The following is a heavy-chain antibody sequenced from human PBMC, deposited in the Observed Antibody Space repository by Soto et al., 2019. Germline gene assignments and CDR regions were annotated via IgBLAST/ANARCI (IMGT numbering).Heavy chain of an antibody. V-gene: IGHV4-34*01. D-gene: IGHD6-13*01. CDR1: GGSFSGYY. CDR3: GRAYSSSAWAGNGSAP. CDR2: INHSGST. Sequence: SETLSLTCAVYGGSFSGYYWSWIRQPPGKGLEWIGEINHSGSTNYNPSLKSRVTISVDTSKNQFSLKLSSVTAADTAVYYCGRAYSSSAWAGNGSAPGGQGTLVTVPS. J-gene: IGHJ5*02.